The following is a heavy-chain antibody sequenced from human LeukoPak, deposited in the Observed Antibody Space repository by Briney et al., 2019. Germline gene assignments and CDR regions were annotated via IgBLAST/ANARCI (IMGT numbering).Heavy chain of an antibody. CDR3: VRGKGY. Sequence: GGSLRLSCSVSGFTFSTYVMHWVRQAPGKGLEYVSAISSNGDNTYYADSVKGRFTISRDNSKNTLYLQMSSLRADDTAVYYCVRGKGYWGQGTLVTVSS. V-gene: IGHV3-64D*06. CDR1: GFTFSTYV. CDR2: ISSNGDNT. J-gene: IGHJ4*02.